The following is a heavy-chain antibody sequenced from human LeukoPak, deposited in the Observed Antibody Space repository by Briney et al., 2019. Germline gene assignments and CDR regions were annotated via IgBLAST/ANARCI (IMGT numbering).Heavy chain of an antibody. Sequence: ASVKVSCKASGGTFSSYAMNWVRQAPGQGLEWVARIIPLLGITNHAQKLQGRVTVTADTSTNTAYMELSSLISDDTAVYYCARARSRITFGGIRHAFDIWGQGTLVTVS. CDR2: IIPLLGIT. CDR3: ARARSRITFGGIRHAFDI. D-gene: IGHD3-16*01. V-gene: IGHV1-69*04. CDR1: GGTFSSYA. J-gene: IGHJ3*02.